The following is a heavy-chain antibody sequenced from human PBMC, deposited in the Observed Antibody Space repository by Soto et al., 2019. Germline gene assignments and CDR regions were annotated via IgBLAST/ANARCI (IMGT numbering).Heavy chain of an antibody. CDR1: RGSGRSDNDY. V-gene: IGHV4-61*03. D-gene: IGHD5-12*01. J-gene: IGHJ6*02. CDR2: ISKTGNT. CDR3: AREIPRAGYNFGSGAMDV. Sequence: QVQLQESGPGLVKPSETLSLTCTVSRGSGRSDNDYWTWIRQTPVKGLEWPGFISKTGNTKYNPSPKSRVTLSLDTSKNHFSLRLTSVTAADTAVYYCAREIPRAGYNFGSGAMDVWGQGTPVTVSS.